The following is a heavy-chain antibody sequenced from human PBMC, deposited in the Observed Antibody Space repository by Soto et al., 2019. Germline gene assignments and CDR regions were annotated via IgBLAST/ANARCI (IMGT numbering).Heavy chain of an antibody. J-gene: IGHJ5*02. CDR3: ARVLYGSGSYYNGEYNWFDP. D-gene: IGHD3-10*01. CDR1: VGTFSSYA. V-gene: IGHV1-69*13. Sequence: SVKVSCKASVGTFSSYAISWVRQAPGQGLEWMGGIIPIFGTANYAQKFQGRVTITADESTSTAYMELSSLRSEDTAVYYCARVLYGSGSYYNGEYNWFDPWGQGTLVTVSS. CDR2: IIPIFGTA.